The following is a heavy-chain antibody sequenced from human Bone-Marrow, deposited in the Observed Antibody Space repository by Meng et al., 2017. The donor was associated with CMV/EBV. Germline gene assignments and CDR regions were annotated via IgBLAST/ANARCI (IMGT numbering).Heavy chain of an antibody. CDR3: AKEYSSSSGLDYFDY. Sequence: GESLKISCAASGFTVSSNYMSWVRQAPGKGLEWVSAISGSGGSTYYADSVKGRFTISRDNSKNTLYLQMNSLRAEDTAVYYCAKEYSSSSGLDYFDYWGQGTLVTVSS. D-gene: IGHD6-6*01. V-gene: IGHV3-23*01. J-gene: IGHJ4*02. CDR2: ISGSGGST. CDR1: GFTVSSNY.